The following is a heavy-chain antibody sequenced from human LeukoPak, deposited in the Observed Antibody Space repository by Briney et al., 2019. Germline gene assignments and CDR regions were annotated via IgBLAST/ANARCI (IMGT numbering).Heavy chain of an antibody. D-gene: IGHD2-2*01. CDR1: GGSISSSNW. V-gene: IGHV4-4*02. CDR3: ARYEYCSSTSCYPDY. Sequence: PSQTLSLTCAVSGGSISSSNWWSWVRQPPGKGLEWIGEIYHSGSTNYNPSLKSRVTISVDKSKNQFSLKLSSVTAADTAVYYCARYEYCSSTSCYPDYWGQGTLVTVSS. CDR2: IYHSGST. J-gene: IGHJ4*02.